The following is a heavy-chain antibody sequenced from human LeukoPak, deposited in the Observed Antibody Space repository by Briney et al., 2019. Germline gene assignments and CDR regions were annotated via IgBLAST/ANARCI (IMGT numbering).Heavy chain of an antibody. CDR2: IYFSGST. D-gene: IGHD3-22*01. CDR1: GASISTGSYF. V-gene: IGHV4-39*02. J-gene: IGHJ4*02. Sequence: PSKTLSLTCTVSGASISTGSYFWGWIRQPPGKGLEWIGSIYFSGSTYYNPSLKSRVAISVDTSKNHFSLKLSSVTAADTAVYYCATHGSAPSSYYDSSGYLPWGQGTLVTVSS. CDR3: ATHGSAPSSYYDSSGYLP.